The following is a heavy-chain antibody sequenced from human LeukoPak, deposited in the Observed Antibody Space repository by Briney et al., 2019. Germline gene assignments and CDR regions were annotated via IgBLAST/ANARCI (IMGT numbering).Heavy chain of an antibody. D-gene: IGHD4-17*01. CDR3: ARQHDYGDYVFAFDI. J-gene: IGHJ3*02. V-gene: IGHV1-18*04. CDR1: GYTFTGYY. CDR2: ISAYNGNT. Sequence: ASVKVSCKASGYTFTGYYMHWVRQAPGQGLEWMGWISAYNGNTNYAQKLQGRVTMTTDTSTSTAYMELRSLRSDDTAVYYCARQHDYGDYVFAFDIWGQGTMVTVSS.